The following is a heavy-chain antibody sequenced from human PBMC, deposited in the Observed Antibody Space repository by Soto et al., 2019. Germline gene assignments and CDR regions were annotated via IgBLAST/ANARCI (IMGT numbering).Heavy chain of an antibody. D-gene: IGHD3-9*01. CDR3: ARSYYDILTGYSSHYYYGMDV. Sequence: QVQLVQSGAEVKKPGSSVKVSCKASGGTFSSYAISWVRQAPGQGLEWMGGIIPIFGTANYAQKFQGRVTITADKSTSTAYMELSSLRYEDTAVYYCARSYYDILTGYSSHYYYGMDVWGQGTTVTVSS. J-gene: IGHJ6*02. V-gene: IGHV1-69*06. CDR2: IIPIFGTA. CDR1: GGTFSSYA.